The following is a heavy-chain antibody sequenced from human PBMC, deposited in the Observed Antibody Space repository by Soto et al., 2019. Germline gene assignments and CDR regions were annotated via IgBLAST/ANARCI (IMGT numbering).Heavy chain of an antibody. V-gene: IGHV4-59*01. CDR3: ARVPGTVVRGWYFDL. CDR1: GGSISSYY. Sequence: QVQLQESGPGLVKPSETLSLTCTVSGGSISSYYWSWIRQPPGKGLEWIGYIYYRGSTNYNPSRRSRATISVDTSKNQCSLKLSSVTAADTAVYYCARVPGTVVRGWYFDLWGRGTLVTVSS. J-gene: IGHJ2*01. CDR2: IYYRGST. D-gene: IGHD2-15*01.